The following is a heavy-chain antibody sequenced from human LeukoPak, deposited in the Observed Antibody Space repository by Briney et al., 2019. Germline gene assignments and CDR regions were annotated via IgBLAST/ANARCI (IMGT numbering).Heavy chain of an antibody. CDR2: INPNSGGT. CDR3: ARPFLYSNFVVDY. V-gene: IGHV1-2*02. D-gene: IGHD4-11*01. Sequence: GASVKVSCKASGYTFTGYYMHWVRQAHGQGLEWMGWINPNSGGTNYAQKFQGRVTMTRDTSISTAYMELSRLRSDDTAVYYCARPFLYSNFVVDYWGQGTLVTVSS. J-gene: IGHJ4*02. CDR1: GYTFTGYY.